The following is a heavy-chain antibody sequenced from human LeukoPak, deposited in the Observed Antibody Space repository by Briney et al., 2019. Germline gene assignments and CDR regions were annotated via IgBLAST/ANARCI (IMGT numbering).Heavy chain of an antibody. J-gene: IGHJ4*02. CDR1: GFTFSSYS. D-gene: IGHD5-24*01. Sequence: GGSLRLSCVASGFTFSSYSMNWVRQAPGKGLEWVSSISSSSSYIYYADSVKGRFTISRDNAKNSPYLQMNSLRAEDTAVYYCASSTMAVSFDYWGQGTLVTVSS. V-gene: IGHV3-21*01. CDR2: ISSSSSYI. CDR3: ASSTMAVSFDY.